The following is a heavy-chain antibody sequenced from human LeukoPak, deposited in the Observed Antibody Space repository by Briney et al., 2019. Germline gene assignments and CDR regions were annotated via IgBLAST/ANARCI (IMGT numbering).Heavy chain of an antibody. D-gene: IGHD3-10*01. J-gene: IGHJ4*02. CDR1: GFTVSSNY. V-gene: IGHV3-53*04. CDR2: IYSGGST. Sequence: GGSLRLSCAASGFTVSSNYMSWVRQAPGKGLEWVSVIYSGGSTYYADSVKGRFTISRHNSKNTLYLQMNSLRAEDTAVYYCARVGNYGSGSYYLDYWGQGTLVTVSS. CDR3: ARVGNYGSGSYYLDY.